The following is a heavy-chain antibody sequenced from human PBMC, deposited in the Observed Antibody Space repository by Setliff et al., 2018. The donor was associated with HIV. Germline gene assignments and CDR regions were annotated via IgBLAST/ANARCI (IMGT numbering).Heavy chain of an antibody. V-gene: IGHV3-74*01. D-gene: IGHD5-12*01. CDR2: VNRDGSST. Sequence: PGGSLRLSCAASGFTFDRFWMHWVRQAPGKGLVWVSRVNRDGSSTTYADSVKGRFTISRDNSKNTLYLQMTDLRAEDTAIYYCAPIRDGYNYFFDHWGQGTLVTVSS. CDR3: APIRDGYNYFFDH. CDR1: GFTFDRFW. J-gene: IGHJ4*02.